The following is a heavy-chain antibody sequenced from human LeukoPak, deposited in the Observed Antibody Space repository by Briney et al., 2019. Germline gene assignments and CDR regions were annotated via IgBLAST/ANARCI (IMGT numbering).Heavy chain of an antibody. CDR2: IYYSGST. Sequence: PSETLSLTCTVSGDSISNYYWSWIRQPPGKGLEWIGYIYYSGSTNYNPSLKSRVTISVDTSKKQFSLKLSSVTAADTAVYSCARARYYESSGYPNWYFDLWGRGTQVTVSS. J-gene: IGHJ2*01. CDR3: ARARYYESSGYPNWYFDL. CDR1: GDSISNYY. V-gene: IGHV4-59*01. D-gene: IGHD3-22*01.